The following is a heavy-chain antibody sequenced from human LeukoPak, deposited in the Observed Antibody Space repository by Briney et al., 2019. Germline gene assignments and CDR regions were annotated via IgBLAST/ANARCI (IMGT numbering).Heavy chain of an antibody. CDR1: GYTFTGYY. J-gene: IGHJ4*02. D-gene: IGHD6-13*01. CDR3: ARDALTAAAGPDVFGY. V-gene: IGHV1-2*02. Sequence: ASVKVSCKASGYTFTGYYMHWVRQAPGQGLEWMGWINPNSGGTNYAQKFQGRVTMTRDTSISTAYMELSRLRSDDTAVYYCARDALTAAAGPDVFGYWGQGTLVTVSS. CDR2: INPNSGGT.